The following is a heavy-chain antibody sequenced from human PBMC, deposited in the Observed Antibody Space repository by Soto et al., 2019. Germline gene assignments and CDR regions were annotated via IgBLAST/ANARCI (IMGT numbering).Heavy chain of an antibody. CDR2: ISYDGGVK. V-gene: IGHV3-30*03. CDR1: GFTFSDHD. D-gene: IGHD6-19*01. Sequence: QVQLVESGGGVAPSGRSLRLSCAASGFTFSDHDIHWVRQAPGKGLEWLAVISYDGGVKYYADSVKGRFTLSRDNIKNTLFLQMTSLRPEDTAIYYCARDSSSGTTTWGYFSYHGMDVWGQGTAVTVSS. CDR3: ARDSSSGTTTWGYFSYHGMDV. J-gene: IGHJ6*02.